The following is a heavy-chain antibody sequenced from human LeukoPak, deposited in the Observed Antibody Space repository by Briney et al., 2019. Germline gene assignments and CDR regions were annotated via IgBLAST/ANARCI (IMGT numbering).Heavy chain of an antibody. V-gene: IGHV4-61*02. D-gene: IGHD6-13*01. Sequence: NSSETLSLTCTVSGVSISSGSYYWSWIRQPAGKGLECIRRIYTSGSTNYNPSLKSRVTISVDTSTNQFSMKLSSVTAADTAVYYCARIGIAAAGTISYYYYMDVWGKGTTVTVSS. CDR1: GVSISSGSYY. CDR3: ARIGIAAAGTISYYYYMDV. CDR2: IYTSGST. J-gene: IGHJ6*03.